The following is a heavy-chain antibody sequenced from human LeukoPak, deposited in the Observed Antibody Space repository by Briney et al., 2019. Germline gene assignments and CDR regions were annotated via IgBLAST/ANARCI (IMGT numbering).Heavy chain of an antibody. CDR3: TTESQWLVGRAYYFDD. D-gene: IGHD6-19*01. J-gene: IGHJ4*02. CDR1: GFTFSNAW. CDR2: SKSKTDGGTT. V-gene: IGHV3-15*01. Sequence: PGGSLRLSCAASGFTFSNAWISWVRQAQGKGLEWVGRSKSKTDGGTTDYVAPVRGGSTISRDASKNTLYLQRNSLKTEDTGVYYCTTESQWLVGRAYYFDDWGQGTLVTVSS.